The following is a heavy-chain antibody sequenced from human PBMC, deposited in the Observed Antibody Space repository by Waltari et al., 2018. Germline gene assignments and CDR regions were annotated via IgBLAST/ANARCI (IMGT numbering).Heavy chain of an antibody. V-gene: IGHV3-48*03. CDR2: ISSSGSTI. CDR1: GFTFSSYE. Sequence: EVQLVESGGGLVQPGGSLRLSCAASGFTFSSYEMNWVRQAPGKGLEGVSYISSSGSTIDYADSVKGRFTISRDNSKNTLYLQMNSLRAEDTAVYYCATLMGPTTVVTRDYWGQGTLVTVSS. CDR3: ATLMGPTTVVTRDY. J-gene: IGHJ4*02. D-gene: IGHD4-17*01.